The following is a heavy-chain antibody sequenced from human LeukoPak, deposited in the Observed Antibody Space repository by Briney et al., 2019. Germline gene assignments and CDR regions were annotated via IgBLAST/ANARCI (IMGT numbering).Heavy chain of an antibody. V-gene: IGHV3-21*01. J-gene: IGHJ5*02. D-gene: IGHD5-12*01. CDR1: AFTFSSYS. CDR3: ARDEKVDIVAIEGWFDP. Sequence: PGGSLRLSCAASAFTFSSYSMNWVRQAPGKGLEGVSSISSSSSYIYYADSVKGRFTISRDNAKNSLYLQMNSLRAEDTAVYYCARDEKVDIVAIEGWFDPWGQGTLVTVSS. CDR2: ISSSSSYI.